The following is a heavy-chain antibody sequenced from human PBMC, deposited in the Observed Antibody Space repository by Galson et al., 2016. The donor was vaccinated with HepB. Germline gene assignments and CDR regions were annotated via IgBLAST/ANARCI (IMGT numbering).Heavy chain of an antibody. Sequence: SLRLSCAASGFTFLDSAMHWVRQPPGKGLEWVSLISANGANAHYADSVKGRFTISRDNSKNTLYLQMNSLRAEDTAVYYCAREDGGLLLGFGMDVWGQGTTVTVSS. CDR3: AREDGGLLLGFGMDV. D-gene: IGHD1-26*01. CDR1: GFTFLDSA. CDR2: ISANGANA. V-gene: IGHV3-43*02. J-gene: IGHJ6*02.